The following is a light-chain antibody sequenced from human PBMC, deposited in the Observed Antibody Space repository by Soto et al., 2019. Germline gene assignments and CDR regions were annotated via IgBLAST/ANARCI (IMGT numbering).Light chain of an antibody. Sequence: IVLTQSPGTLSLSPGERATLSCRASQSVSGTYLAWYQQKPGQAPRLLIYDVSSRATGIPDRFSGSGSGADFTLTISRLEPEDFAVYYCQQYGTSPQTFGLGTRLEIK. CDR3: QQYGTSPQT. CDR2: DVS. V-gene: IGKV3-20*01. J-gene: IGKJ5*01. CDR1: QSVSGTY.